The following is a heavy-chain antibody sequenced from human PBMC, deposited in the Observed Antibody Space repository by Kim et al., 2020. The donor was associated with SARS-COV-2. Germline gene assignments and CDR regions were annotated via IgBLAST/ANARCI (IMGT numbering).Heavy chain of an antibody. V-gene: IGHV3-30*02. CDR3: AKEGATTVTTIDY. D-gene: IGHD4-17*01. Sequence: YADSVQGRFTISRDNSKNTLYRQMNSLRAEDTAVYYCAKEGATTVTTIDYWGQGTLVTVSS. J-gene: IGHJ4*02.